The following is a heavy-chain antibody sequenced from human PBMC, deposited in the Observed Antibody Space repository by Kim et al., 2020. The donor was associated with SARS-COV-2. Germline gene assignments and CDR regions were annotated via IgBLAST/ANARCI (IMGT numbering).Heavy chain of an antibody. V-gene: IGHV1-2*06. CDR2: INPNSGGT. D-gene: IGHD2-2*01. Sequence: ASVKVSCKASGYTFTGYYMHWVRQAPGQGLEWMGRINPNSGGTNYAQKFQGRVTMTRDTSISTAYMELSRLRSDDTAVYYCAREGTVVPAATPSYYYGMDVWGQGTTVTVSS. CDR1: GYTFTGYY. CDR3: AREGTVVPAATPSYYYGMDV. J-gene: IGHJ6*02.